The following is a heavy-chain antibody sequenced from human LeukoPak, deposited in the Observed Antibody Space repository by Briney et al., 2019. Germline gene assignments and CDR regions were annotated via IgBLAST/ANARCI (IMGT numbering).Heavy chain of an antibody. D-gene: IGHD3-22*01. V-gene: IGHV1-69*05. J-gene: IGHJ4*02. CDR1: GGTFSSYA. CDR2: IIPIFGTA. Sequence: SVKVSCKASGGTFSSYAISWVRQAPGQGLEWMGGIIPIFGTANYAQKFQGRVTITTDESTSTAYMELSSLRSEDTAVYYCARGAHYYDSSSYYNWGQGTMVTVSS. CDR3: ARGAHYYDSSSYYN.